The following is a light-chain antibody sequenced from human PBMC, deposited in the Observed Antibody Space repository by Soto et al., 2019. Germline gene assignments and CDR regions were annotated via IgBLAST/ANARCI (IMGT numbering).Light chain of an antibody. CDR1: QSVSSR. CDR2: GAS. CDR3: LKYGSSPGWT. Sequence: EIVMTQSPGTLSLSPGERATLSCRASQSVSSRLAWYQQKPGQAPRLLISGASSRATGIPDRFSGSRSGTDLTLTISRLEPEDFAVYYCLKYGSSPGWTFGPGTKVDIK. J-gene: IGKJ1*01. V-gene: IGKV3-20*01.